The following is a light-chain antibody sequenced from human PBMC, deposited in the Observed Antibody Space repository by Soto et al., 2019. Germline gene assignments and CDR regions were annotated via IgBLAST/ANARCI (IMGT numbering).Light chain of an antibody. CDR2: EVS. Sequence: QSALTQPASVSGSPGQSITISCTGTSSDVGGYNYVSWYQQHPGKAPKLMIYEVSNRPSGVSNRFSSSKSGNTASLTISGLQAEDEADYYCSSYTSSSTEVFGGGTKVTVL. V-gene: IGLV2-14*01. CDR3: SSYTSSSTEV. CDR1: SSDVGGYNY. J-gene: IGLJ2*01.